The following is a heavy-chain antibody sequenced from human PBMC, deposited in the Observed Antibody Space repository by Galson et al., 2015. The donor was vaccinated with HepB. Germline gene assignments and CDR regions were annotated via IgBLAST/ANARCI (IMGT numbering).Heavy chain of an antibody. D-gene: IGHD3-22*01. J-gene: IGHJ4*02. CDR2: IYYSGST. Sequence: ETLSLTCTVSGGSISSYYWSWIRQPPGKGLEWIGYIYYSGSTNYNPSLKSRVTISVDTSKNQFSLKLSSVTAADTAVYYCARVARYYDSSGYYPLDYWGQGTLVTVSS. CDR1: GGSISSYY. V-gene: IGHV4-59*01. CDR3: ARVARYYDSSGYYPLDY.